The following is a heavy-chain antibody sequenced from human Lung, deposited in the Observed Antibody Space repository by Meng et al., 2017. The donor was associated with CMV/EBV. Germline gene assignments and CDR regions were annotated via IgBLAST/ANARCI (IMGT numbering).Heavy chain of an antibody. Sequence: QVQRVQSGAEVKEPGASVKLSCQASGYSFSGFDLNWARQAPGHGLEWLGRVNPISDDTHLAQKFEGRITVTRGATINTAFMELTRIRPDDADVYYCAKSSDNGWSSWGPGTLVTVSS. J-gene: IGHJ4*01. V-gene: IGHV1-2*05. CDR2: VNPISDDT. D-gene: IGHD6-19*01. CDR3: AKSSDNGWSS. CDR1: GYSFSGFD.